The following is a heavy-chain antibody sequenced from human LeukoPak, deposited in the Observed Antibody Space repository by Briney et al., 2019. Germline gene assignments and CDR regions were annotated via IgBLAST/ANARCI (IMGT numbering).Heavy chain of an antibody. J-gene: IGHJ6*02. CDR3: ARDVVVVPAAIHYGMDV. CDR2: INNSGRT. CDR1: GGSFSDYF. V-gene: IGHV4-34*01. D-gene: IGHD2-2*02. Sequence: SETLSLTCAVYGGSFSDYFWGWIRQPPGKGLEWIGEINNSGRTYYNPSLKSRVTISVDTSKNQFSLNLSSVTAADTAVYYCARDVVVVPAAIHYGMDVWGQGTTVTVSS.